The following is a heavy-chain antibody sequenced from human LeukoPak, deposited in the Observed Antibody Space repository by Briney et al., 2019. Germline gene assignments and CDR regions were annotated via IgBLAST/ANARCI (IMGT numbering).Heavy chain of an antibody. CDR3: ARQSGDQSSAWYFDA. Sequence: SETLSLTCTVSGGSISSSSYHWGWIRQPPGEGLEWIGSMFYGGNTYYNPSLKSRVTISVDTSKNQFSLKLSSVTVADTAIYYCARQSGDQSSAWYFDAWGQGTLVTVSS. CDR1: GGSISSSSYH. CDR2: MFYGGNT. D-gene: IGHD6-19*01. V-gene: IGHV4-39*01. J-gene: IGHJ4*02.